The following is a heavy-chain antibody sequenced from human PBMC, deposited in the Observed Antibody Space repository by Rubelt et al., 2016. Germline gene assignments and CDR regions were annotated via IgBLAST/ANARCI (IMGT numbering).Heavy chain of an antibody. Sequence: GEINHSGSTNYNPSLKSRVTISVDTSKNQFSLKLSSVTAADTAVYYCASTPGIYCSSTSCYRDAFDIWGQGTMVTVSS. CDR2: INHSGST. V-gene: IGHV4-34*01. CDR3: ASTPGIYCSSTSCYRDAFDI. D-gene: IGHD2-2*02. J-gene: IGHJ3*02.